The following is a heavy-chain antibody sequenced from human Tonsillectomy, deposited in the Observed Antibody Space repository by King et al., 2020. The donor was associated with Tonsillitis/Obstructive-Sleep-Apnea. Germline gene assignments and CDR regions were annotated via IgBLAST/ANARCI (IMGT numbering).Heavy chain of an antibody. V-gene: IGHV2-5*02. D-gene: IGHD4-17*01. Sequence: TLKESVPTVVKPTQTLTLTCTFSEFSLTTSGVGVGWILHPPGKALDLLALIYWADHKRYSPSPKSRLTITKDTSKNQDILTMTDMDPVDTATYYCAHIYTVTTSTFDYWGQGTLVTVSS. CDR2: IYWADHK. J-gene: IGHJ4*02. CDR3: AHIYTVTTSTFDY. CDR1: EFSLTTSGVG.